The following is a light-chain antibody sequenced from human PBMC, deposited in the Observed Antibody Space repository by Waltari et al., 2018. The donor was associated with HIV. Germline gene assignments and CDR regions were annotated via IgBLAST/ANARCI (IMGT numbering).Light chain of an antibody. V-gene: IGKV4-1*01. CDR2: WAA. Sequence: IVMTQSPDSLAVSLGERATINCKSSQTVLYSSNHKNYLAWYQQKPGQPPKLLIYWAASLESGVPDRFSGSGSGTDFTLTISSLQAEDVAVYYCQQYFSLPLTFGGGTKVEIK. J-gene: IGKJ4*01. CDR1: QTVLYSSNHKNY. CDR3: QQYFSLPLT.